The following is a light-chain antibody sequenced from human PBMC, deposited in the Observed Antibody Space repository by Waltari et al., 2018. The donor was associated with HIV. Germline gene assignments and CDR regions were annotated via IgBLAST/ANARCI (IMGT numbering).Light chain of an antibody. Sequence: EIVLTQSPGARSLSPGERATRSCRASQRIARSTLDWYEQKPGQAPRLLIYDTSRRTTGIPDRFHGSGSVTDFTLTISRLEPEDFAVYYCPQYGYSPWTFGQGTKVEI. CDR3: PQYGYSPWT. CDR2: DTS. V-gene: IGKV3-20*01. CDR1: QRIARST. J-gene: IGKJ1*01.